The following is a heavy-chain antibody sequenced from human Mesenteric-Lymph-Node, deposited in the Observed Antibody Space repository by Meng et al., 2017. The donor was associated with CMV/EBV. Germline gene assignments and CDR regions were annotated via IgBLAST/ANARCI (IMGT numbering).Heavy chain of an antibody. J-gene: IGHJ2*01. CDR1: GFTFGSYA. CDR2: ISYDGINK. D-gene: IGHD3-3*01. Sequence: GESLKISCAASGFTFGSYAMHWVRQAPGKGLEWVAIISYDGINKYYADSVKGQFIISRDNSKNMLYLQMNSLSPEDTAMYYCARDTSIFGAEYYFDLWGRGTLVTVSS. CDR3: ARDTSIFGAEYYFDL. V-gene: IGHV3-30-3*01.